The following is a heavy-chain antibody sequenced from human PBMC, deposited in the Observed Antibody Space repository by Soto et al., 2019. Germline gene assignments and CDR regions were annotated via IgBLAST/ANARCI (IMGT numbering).Heavy chain of an antibody. CDR3: ARDPYCSSTSCYMDV. Sequence: GVSLRLSCAASGFTFSSYNMNWVRQAPGKRLEWVSSISISSTYIYYADSVTGRFTISRDNAKNSLYLQMNSLRAEDTAVYYCARDPYCSSTSCYMDVWGKGTTVTVSS. V-gene: IGHV3-21*01. CDR1: GFTFSSYN. J-gene: IGHJ6*03. CDR2: ISISSTYI. D-gene: IGHD2-2*01.